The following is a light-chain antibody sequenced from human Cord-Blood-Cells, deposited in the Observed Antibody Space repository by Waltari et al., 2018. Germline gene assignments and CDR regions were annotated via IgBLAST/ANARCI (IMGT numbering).Light chain of an antibody. V-gene: IGLV1-44*01. Sequence: SVLTQPPSASGTPGQRVTISCSGSSSNIGSNPVNWYQQLPGTAPKLLIYSNNQWPSGVPDRFSGSKSGTSASLAISGLQSEDEADYYCAAWDDSLNGVVFGGGTKLTVL. CDR2: SNN. CDR1: SSNIGSNP. CDR3: AAWDDSLNGVV. J-gene: IGLJ2*01.